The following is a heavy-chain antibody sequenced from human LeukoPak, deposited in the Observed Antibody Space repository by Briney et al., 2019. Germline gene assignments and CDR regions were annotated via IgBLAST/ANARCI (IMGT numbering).Heavy chain of an antibody. V-gene: IGHV4-61*01. CDR3: ARDLIYLTNYYYYGMDV. Sequence: PSETVSLTCVISGGSVSSGNSYWSWIRQPPGKGLEWIGYMYYSGNTSYNPSLKSRVTISVDTSKNQFSLKLNSVTAADTAVYYCARDLIYLTNYYYYGMDVWGQGTTVTVSS. CDR2: MYYSGNT. J-gene: IGHJ6*02. D-gene: IGHD4/OR15-4a*01. CDR1: GGSVSSGNSY.